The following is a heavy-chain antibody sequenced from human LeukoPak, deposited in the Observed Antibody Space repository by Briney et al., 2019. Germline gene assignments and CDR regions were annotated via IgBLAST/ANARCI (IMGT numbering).Heavy chain of an antibody. V-gene: IGHV3-7*01. Sequence: PGGPLRLSCAASGFNFSGHWMSWVRQAPGKGLEWVANINQGGSDKYYVDSVKGRFTISRDNANNLLYLQMNSLRGEGTAVYYCTRDRSRAEDDWGQGTLVTVSS. CDR2: INQGGSDK. D-gene: IGHD1-14*01. CDR3: TRDRSRAEDD. CDR1: GFNFSGHW. J-gene: IGHJ4*02.